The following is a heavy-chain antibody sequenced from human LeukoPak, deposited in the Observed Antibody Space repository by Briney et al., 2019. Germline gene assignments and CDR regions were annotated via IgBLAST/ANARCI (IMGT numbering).Heavy chain of an antibody. Sequence: PGGSLRLSCAASGFTSSSYWMSWVRPAPGEGLEWVANIKKDGSEKYYVDSVKGRFTISRDNAKTSLYLQMNSLRAEDTAVYYCARDLSGVTGYTYGRGIDYWGQGTLVTVSS. CDR1: GFTSSSYW. D-gene: IGHD5-18*01. V-gene: IGHV3-7*01. CDR2: IKKDGSEK. J-gene: IGHJ4*02. CDR3: ARDLSGVTGYTYGRGIDY.